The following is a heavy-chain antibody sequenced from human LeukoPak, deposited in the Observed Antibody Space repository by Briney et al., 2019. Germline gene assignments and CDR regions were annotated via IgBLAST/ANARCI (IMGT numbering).Heavy chain of an antibody. Sequence: PSETLSLTCTVSGGSISSSSYYWGWIRQPPGKGLEWTGSIYYSGSTYYNPSLKSRVTISVDTSKNQFSLKLSSVTAADTAVYYCARGSGLGIAARVYYYYYYMDVWGKGTTVTVSS. V-gene: IGHV4-39*01. CDR2: IYYSGST. CDR1: GGSISSSSYY. D-gene: IGHD6-6*01. J-gene: IGHJ6*03. CDR3: ARGSGLGIAARVYYYYYYMDV.